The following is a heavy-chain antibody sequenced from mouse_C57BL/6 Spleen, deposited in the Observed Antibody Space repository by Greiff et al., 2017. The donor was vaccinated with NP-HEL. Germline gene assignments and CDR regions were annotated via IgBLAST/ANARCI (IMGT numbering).Heavy chain of an antibody. V-gene: IGHV1-15*01. J-gene: IGHJ3*01. CDR1: GYTFTDYE. CDR2: IDPETGGT. Sequence: VQLQQSGAELVRPGASVTLSCKASGYTFTDYEMHWVKQTPVHGLEWIGAIDPETGGTAYNQKFKGKAILTADKSSSTAYMELRSLTSEDSAVYYCTRDYYGNFAWFAYWGQGTLVTVSA. CDR3: TRDYYGNFAWFAY. D-gene: IGHD2-1*01.